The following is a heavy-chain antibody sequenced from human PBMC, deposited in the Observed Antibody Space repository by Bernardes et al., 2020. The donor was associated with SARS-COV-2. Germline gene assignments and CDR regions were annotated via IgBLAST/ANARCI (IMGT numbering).Heavy chain of an antibody. CDR2: IYFISGNT. CDR1: GCSISSYY. CDR3: AREGQIVGATVRPMGFDQ. V-gene: IGHV4-59*01. J-gene: IGHJ4*02. Sequence: SETLSLTCTVSGCSISSYYWSWIRHLPGKGLEWIVYIYFISGNTSYNPSLKSRITISVDRSKNQFSLKLSSATAADTAVYYCAREGQIVGATVRPMGFDQWGLGNRVTVSS. D-gene: IGHD1-26*01.